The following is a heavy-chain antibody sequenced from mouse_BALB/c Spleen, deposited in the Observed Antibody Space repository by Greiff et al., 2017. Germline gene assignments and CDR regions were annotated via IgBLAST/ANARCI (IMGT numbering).Heavy chain of an antibody. CDR2: INPGRGGT. J-gene: IGHJ3*01. CDR1: GYAFTNYL. CDR3: ARSRDDGYPFAD. D-gene: IGHD2-3*01. V-gene: IGHV1-54*03. Sequence: QVQLQQSGAELVRPGTSVKVSCKASGYAFTNYLIEWVKQRPGQGLEWIGVINPGRGGTNYNEKFKGKATLTADKSSSTAYMQLSSLTSDDSAVYFFARSRDDGYPFADWGQGTRVTVSA.